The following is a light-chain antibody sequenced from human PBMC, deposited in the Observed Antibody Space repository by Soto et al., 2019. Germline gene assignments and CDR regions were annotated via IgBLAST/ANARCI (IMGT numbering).Light chain of an antibody. V-gene: IGLV3-21*02. J-gene: IGLJ1*01. CDR3: CSYAGSYTYV. Sequence: SYELTQPPSVSVAPGRAARVTCGGSNIVGYNVQWYQQKPGQAPVLVVYDDVSKRPSGVPDRFSGSKSGNTASLTISGLQAEDEAGYYCCSYAGSYTYVFGTGTKVTVL. CDR2: DDVS. CDR1: NIVGYN.